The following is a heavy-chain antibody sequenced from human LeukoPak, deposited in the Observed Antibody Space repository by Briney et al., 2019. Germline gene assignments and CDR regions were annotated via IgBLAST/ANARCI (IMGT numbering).Heavy chain of an antibody. J-gene: IGHJ4*02. D-gene: IGHD5-18*01. Sequence: PSETLSLTCAVYGGSFSGYYWSWIRQPPGKGLEWIGEINHSGSTNYNPSLKGRVTISVDTSKNQFSLKLSSVTAADTAVYYCARGDSYGYVFDYWGQGTLVTVSS. CDR1: GGSFSGYY. V-gene: IGHV4-34*01. CDR3: ARGDSYGYVFDY. CDR2: INHSGST.